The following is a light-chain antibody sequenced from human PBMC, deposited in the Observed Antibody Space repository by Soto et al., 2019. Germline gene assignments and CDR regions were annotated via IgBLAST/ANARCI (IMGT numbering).Light chain of an antibody. J-gene: IGKJ4*01. CDR1: QDISNY. V-gene: IGKV1-33*01. CDR3: QQYDNLPLT. Sequence: QMTQSPSSLSASVGDRVNITCQASQDISNYLNWYQQKPGKAPKLLIYDASNLETGVPSRFSGSGSGTDFTFTISSLQPEDIATYYCQQYDNLPLTFGGGTKVDNK. CDR2: DAS.